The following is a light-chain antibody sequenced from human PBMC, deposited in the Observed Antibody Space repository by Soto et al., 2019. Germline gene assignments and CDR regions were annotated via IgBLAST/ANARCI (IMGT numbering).Light chain of an antibody. CDR1: SSDVGGYNY. V-gene: IGLV2-11*01. CDR3: CSYAGSYTFYV. Sequence: QSVLTQPRSVSRSPVQSVTISCTGTSSDVGGYNYVSWYQQHPGKAPKLMIYDVSKRPSGVPDRFSGSKSGNTASLTISGLQAEDEADYYCCSYAGSYTFYVFGTGTKVTV. CDR2: DVS. J-gene: IGLJ1*01.